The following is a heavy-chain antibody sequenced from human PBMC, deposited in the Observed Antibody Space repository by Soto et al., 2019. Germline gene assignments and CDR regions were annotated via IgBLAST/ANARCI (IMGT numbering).Heavy chain of an antibody. CDR2: ISAYNGNT. J-gene: IGHJ4*02. Sequence: ASVKVSCKASGYTFTSYGISWVRQAPGQGLEWMGWISAYNGNTNYAQKLQGRVTMTTDTSTSTAYMELRSLRSDDTAVYYCARSYYDSSGYYPFDYWGQGTLVTVSS. CDR3: ARSYYDSSGYYPFDY. D-gene: IGHD3-22*01. V-gene: IGHV1-18*01. CDR1: GYTFTSYG.